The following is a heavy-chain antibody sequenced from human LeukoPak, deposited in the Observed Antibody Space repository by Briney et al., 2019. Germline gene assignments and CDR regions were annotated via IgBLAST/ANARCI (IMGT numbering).Heavy chain of an antibody. CDR3: ARARRDGYNH. CDR2: IIPIFGTA. D-gene: IGHD5-24*01. V-gene: IGHV1-69*05. Sequence: ASVKVSCKASGGTFSSYAISWVRQARGQGLEWMGGIIPIFGTANYAQKFQGRVTITTDESTSTAYMELSSLRSEDTAVYYCARARRDGYNHWGQGTLVTVSS. CDR1: GGTFSSYA. J-gene: IGHJ5*02.